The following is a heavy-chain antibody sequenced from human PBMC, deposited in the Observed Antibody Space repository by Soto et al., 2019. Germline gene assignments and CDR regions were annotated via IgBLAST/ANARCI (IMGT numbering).Heavy chain of an antibody. CDR3: ARLEKWYYNYYGLDV. V-gene: IGHV5-10-1*01. CDR1: GYSFTTYW. J-gene: IGHJ6*02. CDR2: IDPGDSST. D-gene: IGHD1-26*01. Sequence: GESLKISCQGSGYSFTTYWISWVRQMPGKGLEWMGKIDPGDSSTNYSPSFRGHITISVDRSINTAHLQFSSLKAADTAVYYCARLEKWYYNYYGLDVWGQGTMVAVSS.